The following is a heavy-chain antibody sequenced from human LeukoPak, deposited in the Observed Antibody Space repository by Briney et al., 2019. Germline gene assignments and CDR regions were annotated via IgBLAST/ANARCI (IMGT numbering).Heavy chain of an antibody. J-gene: IGHJ6*03. D-gene: IGHD5-12*01. Sequence: SETLSLTCTVSGGSISSYYWSWIRQPAGKGLEWIGRIYTSGSTNYNPSLKSRVTMSVDTSKNQSSLKLSSVTAADTAVYYCARGGYSGYDSYYYYYMDVWGKGTTVTISS. CDR1: GGSISSYY. CDR2: IYTSGST. V-gene: IGHV4-4*07. CDR3: ARGGYSGYDSYYYYYMDV.